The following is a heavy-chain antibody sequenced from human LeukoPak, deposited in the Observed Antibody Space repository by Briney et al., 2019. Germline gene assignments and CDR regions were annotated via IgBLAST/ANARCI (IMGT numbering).Heavy chain of an antibody. CDR1: GSTVSSNY. CDR3: ARVYDSGSYYGH. CDR2: ISESGDST. D-gene: IGHD3-10*01. V-gene: IGHV3-53*01. J-gene: IGHJ4*02. Sequence: GGSLRLSCAASGSTVSSNYMSWARQAPGKGLEWVSSISESGDSTHYADSVKGRFTISRDNSKKTLYLQMNSLRAEDTAVYYCARVYDSGSYYGHWGQGTLVTVSP.